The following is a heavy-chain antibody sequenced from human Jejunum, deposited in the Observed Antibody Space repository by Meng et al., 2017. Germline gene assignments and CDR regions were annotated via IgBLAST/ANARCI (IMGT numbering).Heavy chain of an antibody. J-gene: IGHJ4*02. D-gene: IGHD3-16*01. V-gene: IGHV4-61*08. Sequence: QLQLQAAGPGLVSPPQTLPLPCPASLGSVSSPDYQWGWIRQPPGKGLEWIGYAGANFQSGTNHNPSLKSRVTISLDTSKNQFSLKLTSVNAADTAVYYCARDYWGSLDYWGQGILVTVSS. CDR3: ARDYWGSLDY. CDR1: LGSVSSPDYQ. CDR2: AGANFQSGT.